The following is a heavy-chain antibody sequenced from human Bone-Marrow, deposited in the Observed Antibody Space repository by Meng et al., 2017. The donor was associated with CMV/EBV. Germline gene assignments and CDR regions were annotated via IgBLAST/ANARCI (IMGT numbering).Heavy chain of an antibody. J-gene: IGHJ2*01. V-gene: IGHV4-39*07. D-gene: IGHD2-2*01. Sequence: SETLSLTCTVSGGSISSSSYYWGWIRQPPGKGLEWIGSIYYSGSTYYNPSLKSRVTISVDTSKNQFSLKLSSVTAADTAVYYCARTPGIVLVGWYFDLWGRGTLVTVSS. CDR2: IYYSGST. CDR3: ARTPGIVLVGWYFDL. CDR1: GGSISSSSYY.